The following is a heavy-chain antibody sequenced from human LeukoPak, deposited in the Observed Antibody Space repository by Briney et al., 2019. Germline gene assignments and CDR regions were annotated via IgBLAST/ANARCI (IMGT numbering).Heavy chain of an antibody. CDR3: EEFRATAGVY. D-gene: IGHD6-13*01. CDR1: VXTFSSYA. V-gene: IGHV3-64D*06. CDR2: ITSNGGSA. Sequence: PGGSQRLSCSPSVXTFSSYAMYWVRQASGRGLEYVSAITSNGGSAYYADSVKGRFTISRGNSGNTLYLQMSSLRPDDTAIYLCEEFRATAGVYWGQGTLVTVSS. J-gene: IGHJ4*02.